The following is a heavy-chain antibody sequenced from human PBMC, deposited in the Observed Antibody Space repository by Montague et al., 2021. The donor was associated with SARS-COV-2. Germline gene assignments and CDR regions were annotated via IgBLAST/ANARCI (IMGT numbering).Heavy chain of an antibody. CDR2: VNQSGTT. Sequence: SETLSLTCAVSGGSFSNYYWSWIRQPPGKGLEWIGEVNQSGTTIYNPSVKSGVTISEDTSKNQFYLRLNSVTVADTAVYYCARGRRPLVVPGAGPAGRAFAIWGQGTMVTVSS. J-gene: IGHJ3*02. CDR3: ARGRRPLVVPGAGPAGRAFAI. D-gene: IGHD2-2*01. CDR1: GGSFSNYY. V-gene: IGHV4-34*01.